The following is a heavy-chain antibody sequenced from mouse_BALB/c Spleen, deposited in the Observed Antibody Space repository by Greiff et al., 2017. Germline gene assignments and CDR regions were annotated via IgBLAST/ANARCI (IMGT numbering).Heavy chain of an antibody. CDR1: GYTFTSYW. J-gene: IGHJ4*01. D-gene: IGHD1-1*01. CDR3: ARWHYGSSYNAMDY. Sequence: QVQLQQPGAELVKPGASVKLSCKASGYTFTSYWTHWVKQRPGQGLEWIGEINPSNGRTNYNEKFKSKATLTVDKSSSTAYMQLSSLTSEDSAVYYCARWHYGSSYNAMDYWGQGTSVTVSS. CDR2: INPSNGRT. V-gene: IGHV1S81*02.